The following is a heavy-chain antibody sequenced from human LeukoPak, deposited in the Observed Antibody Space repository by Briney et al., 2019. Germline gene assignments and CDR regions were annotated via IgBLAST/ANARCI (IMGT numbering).Heavy chain of an antibody. CDR1: GGSISSSRYY. CDR2: IYYSGTT. CDR3: ASHAPNSNFWSGYFNY. J-gene: IGHJ4*02. V-gene: IGHV4-39*01. D-gene: IGHD3-3*01. Sequence: SETLSLTCTVSGGSISSSRYYWGWIRQPPGKGLEWIGSIYYSGTTYYNPSLKSRVTVSVDTSKNQFSLNLSSVTASGTAVYFCASHAPNSNFWSGYFNYWGQGTLVTVSS.